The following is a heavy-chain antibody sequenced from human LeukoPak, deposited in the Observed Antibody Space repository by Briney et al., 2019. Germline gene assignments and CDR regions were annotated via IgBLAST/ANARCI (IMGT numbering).Heavy chain of an antibody. J-gene: IGHJ1*01. D-gene: IGHD6-19*01. CDR3: ARTGPIAVAGRRGETEYFQH. CDR1: GGTFSSYA. V-gene: IGHV1-69*06. Sequence: SVKVSCKASGGTFSSYAISWVRQAPGQGLEWMGVIIPIFGTANYAQKFQGRVTITADKSTSTAYMELSSLRSEDTAVYYCARTGPIAVAGRRGETEYFQHWGQGTLVTVSS. CDR2: IIPIFGTA.